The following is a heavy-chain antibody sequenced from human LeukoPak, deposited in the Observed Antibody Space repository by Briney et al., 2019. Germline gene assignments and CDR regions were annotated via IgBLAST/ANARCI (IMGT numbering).Heavy chain of an antibody. V-gene: IGHV4-38-2*02. D-gene: IGHD5-12*01. CDR2: IYHSGST. CDR3: AGQYTGYDAFDY. CDR1: GYSISSGYY. J-gene: IGHJ4*02. Sequence: PSETLSLTCTVSGYSISSGYYWGWIRQPPGKGLEWIGSIYHSGSTYYNPSLKSRVTLSVETSKNQFSLNLSSVTAADTAVYYCAGQYTGYDAFDYWGQGTLVTVSS.